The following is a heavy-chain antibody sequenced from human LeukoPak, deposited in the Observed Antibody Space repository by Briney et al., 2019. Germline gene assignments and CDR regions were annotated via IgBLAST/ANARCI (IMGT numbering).Heavy chain of an antibody. J-gene: IGHJ5*02. CDR1: VYTLTELS. CDR2: FDPDEGET. V-gene: IGHV1-24*01. CDR3: ATGRFDP. Sequence: ASVTVSCKVSVYTLTELSMHWVRQAPGKGLEWMGGFDPDEGETIYAQKCQGTFTMTEDTSTDTAYMELTSLTSEDTAVYYCATGRFDPWGQGTLVTVSS.